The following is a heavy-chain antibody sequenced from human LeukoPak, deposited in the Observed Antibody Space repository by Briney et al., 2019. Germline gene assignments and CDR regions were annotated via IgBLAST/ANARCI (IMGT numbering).Heavy chain of an antibody. D-gene: IGHD1-26*01. CDR3: AKSGGYGLIDK. Sequence: SETLSLTCSVSGSSIASRNWWGWIRQPPGKGLEWIGYIYYTGSIYYNPSLKSRVTMSVDTSKNQFSLRLSSVTAVDTAVYYCAKSGGYGLIDKWGQGTLVTVSS. CDR2: IYYTGSI. V-gene: IGHV4-28*05. CDR1: GSSIASRNW. J-gene: IGHJ4*02.